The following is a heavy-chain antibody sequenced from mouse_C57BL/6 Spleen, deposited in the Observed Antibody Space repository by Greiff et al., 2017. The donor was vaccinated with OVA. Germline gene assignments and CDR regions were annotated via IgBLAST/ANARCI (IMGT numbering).Heavy chain of an antibody. J-gene: IGHJ4*01. D-gene: IGHD1-1*01. CDR3: ARSPLLLRAMDY. V-gene: IGHV1-64*01. CDR1: GYTFTSYW. Sequence: VQLQQSGAELVKPGASVKLSCKASGYTFTSYWMHWVKQRPGQGLEWIGMIHPNSGSTNYNEKFKSKATLTVDKSSSTAYMQLSSLTSEDSAVYYCARSPLLLRAMDYWGQGTSVTVSS. CDR2: IHPNSGST.